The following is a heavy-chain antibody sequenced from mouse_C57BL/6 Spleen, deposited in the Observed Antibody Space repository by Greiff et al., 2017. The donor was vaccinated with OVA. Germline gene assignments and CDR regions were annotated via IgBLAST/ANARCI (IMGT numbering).Heavy chain of an antibody. D-gene: IGHD2-1*01. Sequence: QVHVKQPGAELVMPGASVKLSCKASGYTFTSYWMHWVKQRPGQGLEWIGEIDPSDSYTNYNQKFKGKSTLTVDKSSSTAYMQLSSLTSEDSAVYYCAVYGNYAFDYWGQGTTLTVSS. J-gene: IGHJ2*01. CDR3: AVYGNYAFDY. V-gene: IGHV1-69*01. CDR1: GYTFTSYW. CDR2: IDPSDSYT.